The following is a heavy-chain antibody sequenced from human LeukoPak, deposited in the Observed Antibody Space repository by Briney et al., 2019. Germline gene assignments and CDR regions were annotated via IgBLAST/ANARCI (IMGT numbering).Heavy chain of an antibody. CDR2: ISSSSSYI. J-gene: IGHJ5*02. CDR1: GFTFSSYS. D-gene: IGHD1/OR15-1a*01. CDR3: ARDCSITGTSGWFDP. Sequence: GGSLRLSCAASGFTFSSYSMNWVSQAPGKGLEWVSSISSSSSYIYYADSVKGRFTISRDNAKNSLYLQMNSLRAEDTAVYYCARDCSITGTSGWFDPWGQGTLVTVSS. V-gene: IGHV3-21*01.